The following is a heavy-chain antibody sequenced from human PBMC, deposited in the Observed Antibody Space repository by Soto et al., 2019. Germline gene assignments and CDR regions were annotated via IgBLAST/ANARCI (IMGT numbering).Heavy chain of an antibody. J-gene: IGHJ5*02. D-gene: IGHD2-15*01. CDR2: IDPSGGGT. Sequence: QVQLVQSGAELKKPGASVKVSCKASGYTFTNYYMHWVRQAPGQGLEWMGIIDPSGGGTSYAQKFQGGLTMTRDTSTSTVYMELSSLKSEDTAVYYCARDRVDCSGGNCWRSVEDTWGQGTLVTVSS. V-gene: IGHV1-46*01. CDR1: GYTFTNYY. CDR3: ARDRVDCSGGNCWRSVEDT.